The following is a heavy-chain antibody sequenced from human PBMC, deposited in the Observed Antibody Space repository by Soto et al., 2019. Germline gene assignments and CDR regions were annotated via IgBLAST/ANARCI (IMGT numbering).Heavy chain of an antibody. J-gene: IGHJ4*02. D-gene: IGHD2-8*02. Sequence: SETLSLTCTVSGGSISSYYWSWIRQPPGKGLEWIGYIYYSGITDYNPSLKSRVTISVDTSKSQFSLKLTSVTAADTAVYYCARRGGVYYFDYWGQGTLVTVS. V-gene: IGHV4-59*01. CDR3: ARRGGVYYFDY. CDR2: IYYSGIT. CDR1: GGSISSYY.